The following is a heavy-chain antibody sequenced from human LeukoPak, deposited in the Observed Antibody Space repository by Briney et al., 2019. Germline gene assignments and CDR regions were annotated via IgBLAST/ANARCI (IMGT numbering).Heavy chain of an antibody. D-gene: IGHD2-15*01. CDR1: GSTFRSYD. V-gene: IGHV3-48*03. CDR2: ISTSGSTI. J-gene: IGHJ5*01. CDR3: ARESCSGGNCYVLDS. Sequence: GGSLRLSCAASGSTFRSYDMIWVRQAPGKGLEWVAYISTSGSTIYYADSVKGRITISRDNAKSSLYLQMNSLRAEDTAVYYCARESCSGGNCYVLDSWGQGTLVIVSS.